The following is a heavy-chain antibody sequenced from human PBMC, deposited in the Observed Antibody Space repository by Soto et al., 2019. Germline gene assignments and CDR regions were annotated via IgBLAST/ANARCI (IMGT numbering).Heavy chain of an antibody. D-gene: IGHD2-2*01. Sequence: QVQLVESGGGVVQPGRSLRLSCAASAFTFSSYGMHWVRQAPGKGLEWVAVISYDGSNKYYADSVKGRFTISRDNSKNTLYLQMNSLRAEDTAVYYCARDRVGFDYWGQGTLVTVSS. V-gene: IGHV3-30*19. CDR3: ARDRVGFDY. CDR1: AFTFSSYG. CDR2: ISYDGSNK. J-gene: IGHJ4*02.